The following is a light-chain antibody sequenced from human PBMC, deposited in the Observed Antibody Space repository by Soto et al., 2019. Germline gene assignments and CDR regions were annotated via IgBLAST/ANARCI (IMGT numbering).Light chain of an antibody. CDR1: KSISSW. J-gene: IGKJ4*01. V-gene: IGKV1-5*03. CDR2: KAS. CDR3: QQYNSYLLT. Sequence: DIQMTQSPSTLSASVGDRVTITCRASKSISSWLAWYQQKPGKAPKLLIYKASSLESGVPSRFSGSGSGTEFTLTISSLQPDDCATYYCQQYNSYLLTFGGGTKVEIK.